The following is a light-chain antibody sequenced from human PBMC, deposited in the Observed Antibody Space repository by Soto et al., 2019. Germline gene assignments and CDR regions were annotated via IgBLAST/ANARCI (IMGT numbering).Light chain of an antibody. Sequence: QSALTQPASVSGSPGQSITISCTGTSDDVAFYNYVSWYQQHPGKAPKLIIFEVTNRPSGVSNRFSGSKSGNTASLTISGLQAEDEADYYCSSYTSRSTYVVGTGTKLTVL. J-gene: IGLJ1*01. CDR2: EVT. CDR3: SSYTSRSTYV. CDR1: SDDVAFYNY. V-gene: IGLV2-14*01.